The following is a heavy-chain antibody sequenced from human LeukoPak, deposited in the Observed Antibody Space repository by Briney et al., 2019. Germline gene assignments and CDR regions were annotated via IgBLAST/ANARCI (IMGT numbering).Heavy chain of an antibody. CDR1: GGSFSGYY. Sequence: PSETLSLTCAVYGGSFSGYYWSWIRQPPGKGLEWIGEINHSGSTNYNPSLKSRVTISVDTSKNQFSLKLSSVTAADTAVYYCARVARSSWFYYMDVWGKGTTVTVSS. D-gene: IGHD6-13*01. CDR2: INHSGST. J-gene: IGHJ6*03. CDR3: ARVARSSWFYYMDV. V-gene: IGHV4-34*01.